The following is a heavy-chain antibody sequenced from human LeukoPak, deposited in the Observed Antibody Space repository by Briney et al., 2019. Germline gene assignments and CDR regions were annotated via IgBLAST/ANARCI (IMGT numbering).Heavy chain of an antibody. J-gene: IGHJ6*04. CDR2: MNPNSGNT. D-gene: IGHD2-2*01. CDR3: ARGRRGYRLLPEDDV. CDR1: GYTFTSHD. V-gene: IGHV1-8*01. Sequence: ASVKVSCKASGYTFTSHDINWVRQATGQGLEWMGWMNPNSGNTGYAQKFQGRVTMTRNTSISTAYMELSSLRSEDTAVYYCARGRRGYRLLPEDDVWGKGTTVTVSS.